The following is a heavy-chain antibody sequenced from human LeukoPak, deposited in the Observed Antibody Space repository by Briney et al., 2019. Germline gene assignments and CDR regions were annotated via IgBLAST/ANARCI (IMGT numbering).Heavy chain of an antibody. J-gene: IGHJ4*02. V-gene: IGHV3-30-3*01. CDR1: GFTFSSYW. CDR2: ISYDRSNK. CDR3: ARDPSRYGDYRFDY. D-gene: IGHD4-17*01. Sequence: PGGSLRLSCAASGFTFSSYWMSWVRQAPGKGLEWVAVISYDRSNKYYADSVKGRFTISRDNSKNTLYLQMNSLRAEDTAVYYCARDPSRYGDYRFDYWGQGTLVTVSS.